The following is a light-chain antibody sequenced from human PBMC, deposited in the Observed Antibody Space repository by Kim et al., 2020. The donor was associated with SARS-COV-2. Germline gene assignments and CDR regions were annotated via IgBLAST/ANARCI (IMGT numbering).Light chain of an antibody. CDR3: QQSYNTPT. CDR1: QRSSSY. CDR2: RTS. V-gene: IGKV1-39*01. Sequence: SASVADKVTITCRAHQRSSSYLNWYQQQPGKAPSLLIYRTSNLHSAVPSRFSGSGSVTDFTLTISGLQPEDFTIYYCQQSYNTPTFGQGAKVNI. J-gene: IGKJ1*01.